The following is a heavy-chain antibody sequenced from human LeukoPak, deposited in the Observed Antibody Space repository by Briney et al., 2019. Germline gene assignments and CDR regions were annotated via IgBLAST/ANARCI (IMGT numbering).Heavy chain of an antibody. CDR1: GFTFSSYA. J-gene: IGHJ2*01. V-gene: IGHV3-23*01. CDR3: AKDHGDYPSRYFDV. D-gene: IGHD4-17*01. CDR2: ISDSGGTT. Sequence: GGSLRLSCAASGFTFSSYAMSWVRQAPGKGLEWVSVISDSGGTTYYADSVKGRFTIARDNSKNTLYLQMNSLRAEDTAVYYCAKDHGDYPSRYFDVWGRGTLVTVSS.